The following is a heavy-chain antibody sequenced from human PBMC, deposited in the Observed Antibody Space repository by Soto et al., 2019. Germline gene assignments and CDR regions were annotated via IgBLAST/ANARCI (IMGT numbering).Heavy chain of an antibody. CDR2: MKADSGDT. J-gene: IGHJ3*02. CDR1: GNTFTYVY. V-gene: IGHV1-2*02. Sequence: ASVKVSCKGSGNTFTYVYLHWVRQAPGQALEWMGWMKADSGDTYYAQKFQGRLTMTRDTSISTAYLELSRLRADDTAVYYCARVTYYFDSSSYDAFDIWGQGTMVTVSS. CDR3: ARVTYYFDSSSYDAFDI. D-gene: IGHD3-22*01.